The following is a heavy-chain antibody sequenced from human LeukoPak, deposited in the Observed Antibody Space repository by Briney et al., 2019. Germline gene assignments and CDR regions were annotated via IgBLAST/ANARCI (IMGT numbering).Heavy chain of an antibody. J-gene: IGHJ5*02. CDR3: ARGGGDGYWFDP. CDR1: GYTFTSYA. D-gene: IGHD4-17*01. V-gene: IGHV1-3*01. Sequence: ASVKVSCKASGYTFTSYAMHWVRQAPGQRLEWMGWINAGNGNTKYSQKFQGRVTITRDTSASTAYMELSSLRSEDTAVYYCARGGGDGYWFDPWGQGTLVTVSS. CDR2: INAGNGNT.